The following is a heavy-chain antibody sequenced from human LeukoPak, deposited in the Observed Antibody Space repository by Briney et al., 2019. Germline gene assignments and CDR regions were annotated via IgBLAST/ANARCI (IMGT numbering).Heavy chain of an antibody. CDR2: IYYSGST. CDR1: GGSISSSSYY. V-gene: IGHV4-39*07. J-gene: IGHJ5*02. CDR3: ARAGGSYYPIMYNWFDP. D-gene: IGHD3-10*01. Sequence: SETLSLTCTVSGGSISSSSYYWGWIRQPPGKGLEWIGSIYYSGSTYYNPSLKSRVTISVDTSKNQFSLKLSSVTAADTAVHYCARAGGSYYPIMYNWFDPWGQGTLVTVSS.